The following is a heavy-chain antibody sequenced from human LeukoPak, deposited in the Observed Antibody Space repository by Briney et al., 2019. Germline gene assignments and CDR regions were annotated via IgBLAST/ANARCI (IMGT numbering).Heavy chain of an antibody. CDR2: IYHSESA. D-gene: IGHD3-9*01. Sequence: SESLSLTCSVSGGSISGYYWSWVRQPPGKGLEWIGYIYHSESANYNPSLKSRITTSVDTSKNQVSLRLSSVTAADTAVYYCAKVTGARYYYMDVWGKGATVTVSS. CDR1: GGSISGYY. J-gene: IGHJ6*03. V-gene: IGHV4-59*01. CDR3: AKVTGARYYYMDV.